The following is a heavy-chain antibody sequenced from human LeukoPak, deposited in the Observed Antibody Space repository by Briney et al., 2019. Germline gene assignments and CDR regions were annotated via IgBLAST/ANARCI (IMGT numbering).Heavy chain of an antibody. J-gene: IGHJ5*02. V-gene: IGHV1-18*04. CDR1: GYTFIDYY. CDR3: ARDPYHRLGPPLDL. Sequence: ASVKVSCKASGYTFIDYYMQWVRQAPGQGLEWMGRISTSNGDTNYAAKLQGRVTMTTDTSTSTVYMELGSLTFDDTAVYFCARDPYHRLGPPLDLWGQGTLVTVSS. CDR2: ISTSNGDT. D-gene: IGHD1-14*01.